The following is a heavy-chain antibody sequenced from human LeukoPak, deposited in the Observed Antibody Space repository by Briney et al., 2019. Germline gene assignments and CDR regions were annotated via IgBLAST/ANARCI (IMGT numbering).Heavy chain of an antibody. Sequence: SETLSLTCIVSGGSISTYYWSWIRKPPGKGLEWIGYIYYSGSTNYNPSLKSRVTISVDTSKNQFSLRLNSVTAADTAVYYCARQYCSSTNCYYFDYWGQGTLVTVSS. J-gene: IGHJ4*02. CDR1: GGSISTYY. CDR3: ARQYCSSTNCYYFDY. V-gene: IGHV4-59*01. D-gene: IGHD2-2*01. CDR2: IYYSGST.